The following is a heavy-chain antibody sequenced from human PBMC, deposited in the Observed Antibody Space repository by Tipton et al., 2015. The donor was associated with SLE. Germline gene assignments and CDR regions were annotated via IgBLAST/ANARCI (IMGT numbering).Heavy chain of an antibody. CDR1: GFTFSSYS. CDR3: AKRVEATTFDL. CDR2: ISGSGGST. V-gene: IGHV3-23*01. Sequence: SLRLSCAASGFTFSSYSMNWVRQAPGKGLEWVSAISGSGGSTYYADSVKGRFTISRDNSKNTLYLQMNSLRAEDTAVYYCAKRVEATTFDLWGRGTLVTVSS. D-gene: IGHD1-1*01. J-gene: IGHJ2*01.